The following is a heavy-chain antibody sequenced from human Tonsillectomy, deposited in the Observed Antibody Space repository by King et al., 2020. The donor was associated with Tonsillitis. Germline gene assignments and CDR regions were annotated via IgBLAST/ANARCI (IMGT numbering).Heavy chain of an antibody. CDR1: GGTFSSYA. J-gene: IGHJ6*02. V-gene: IGHV1-69*01. Sequence: QLVQSGAEVKKPGSSVKVSCKASGGTFSSYAISWVRQAPGQGLEWMGGIIPIFGTANYAQKFQGRVTITADESTSTAYMELSSLRSEDTAVYYCARDLGPGPGVATIIGEYYYYGMDVWGQGTTVTVSS. D-gene: IGHD5-12*01. CDR2: IIPIFGTA. CDR3: ARDLGPGPGVATIIGEYYYYGMDV.